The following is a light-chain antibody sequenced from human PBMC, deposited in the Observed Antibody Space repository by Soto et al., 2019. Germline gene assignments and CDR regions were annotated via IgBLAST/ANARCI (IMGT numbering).Light chain of an antibody. V-gene: IGKV3-15*01. CDR2: GAS. CDR1: QSVSSN. CDR3: QQYNIWPPYT. Sequence: VVMTQSPATLSVSPGERATLSCRASQSVSSNLAWYQQKPGQAPRLLIYGASTRATGTPARFSGSGSGTEFTLTISSLQSEDFAVYYCQQYNIWPPYTFGQGTKLEIK. J-gene: IGKJ2*01.